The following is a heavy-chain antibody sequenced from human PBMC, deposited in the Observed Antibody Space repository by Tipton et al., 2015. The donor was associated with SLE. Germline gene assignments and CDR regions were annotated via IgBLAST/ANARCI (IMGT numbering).Heavy chain of an antibody. CDR3: VKESTTSGDS. CDR1: GFTFSSYA. Sequence: SLRLSCAASGFTFSSYAISWVRQAAGKGLEWVSAVSGSGGSTYYAESVKGRFTISRDNSKNALHLQMNRLRPEDTAVYYCVKESTTSGDSWGQGTLVTVSS. D-gene: IGHD2-2*01. CDR2: VSGSGGST. V-gene: IGHV3-23*01. J-gene: IGHJ4*02.